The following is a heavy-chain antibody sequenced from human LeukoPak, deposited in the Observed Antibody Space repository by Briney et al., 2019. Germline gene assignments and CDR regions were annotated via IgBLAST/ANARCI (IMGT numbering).Heavy chain of an antibody. V-gene: IGHV4-38-2*01. CDR2: IYHSGST. J-gene: IGHJ4*02. D-gene: IGHD1-20*01. Sequence: PSETVSLTCAVSGYSISSGYYWGWIRQPPGKGLEWIGSIYHSGSTYYNPSLKSRVTISVDTSKNQFSLKLSSVTAADTAVYYCARRAIAGDYFDYWGQGTLVTVSS. CDR1: GYSISSGYY. CDR3: ARRAIAGDYFDY.